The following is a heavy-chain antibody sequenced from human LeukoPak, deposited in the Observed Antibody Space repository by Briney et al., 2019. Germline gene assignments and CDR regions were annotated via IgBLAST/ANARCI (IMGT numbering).Heavy chain of an antibody. D-gene: IGHD3-10*01. V-gene: IGHV1-18*01. CDR1: GYTFTSYG. Sequence: ASVKVSCKASGYTFTSYGITWVRQAPGQGLEWMGLISAYNGNTNYAQKVQGRVTMTTDTSTSTAYMEMRSLRSDDTAVYYCARVSHYYGSEIEYWGQGTLVTVSS. J-gene: IGHJ4*02. CDR3: ARVSHYYGSEIEY. CDR2: ISAYNGNT.